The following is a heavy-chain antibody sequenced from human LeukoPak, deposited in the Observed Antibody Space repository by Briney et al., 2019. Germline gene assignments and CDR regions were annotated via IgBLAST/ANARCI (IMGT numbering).Heavy chain of an antibody. D-gene: IGHD5-18*01. CDR2: IYSGGST. J-gene: IGHJ6*02. V-gene: IGHV3-53*01. Sequence: GGSLRLSCAASGFTVSSNYMSWVRQAPGKGLEWVPVIYSGGSTYYADSVKGRFTISRDNSKNTLYLQMNSLRAEDTAVYYCARGRRSPRPGYSYGRGYYYYGMDVWGQGTTVTVSS. CDR3: ARGRRSPRPGYSYGRGYYYYGMDV. CDR1: GFTVSSNY.